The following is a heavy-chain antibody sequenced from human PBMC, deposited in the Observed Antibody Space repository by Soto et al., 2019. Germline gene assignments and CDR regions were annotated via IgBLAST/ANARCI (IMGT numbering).Heavy chain of an antibody. Sequence: GGAQRVTCAAAGVTVRRDWMDRVRQAPGKGLVWVSRINSDGSSTSYADSVKGRFTISRDNAKNTLYLQMNRLRAEDTAVYYCARAGVVPAAPEYWGLGNL. D-gene: IGHD2-2*01. CDR2: INSDGSST. V-gene: IGHV3-74*01. CDR1: GVTVRRDW. J-gene: IGHJ4*02. CDR3: ARAGVVPAAPEY.